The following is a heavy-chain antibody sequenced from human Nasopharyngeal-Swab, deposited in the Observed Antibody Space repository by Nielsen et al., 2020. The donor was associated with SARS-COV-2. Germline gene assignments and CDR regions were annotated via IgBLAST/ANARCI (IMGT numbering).Heavy chain of an antibody. CDR3: ARDESGDYLGLPFDH. D-gene: IGHD4-17*01. CDR1: GASITNYY. Sequence: SETLSLTCTVSGASITNYYWGWIRQSPGKGLEWIGTIFSSGSTYNPSLKSRVTMSVDTSKNQFSLKLTSVTAADTAVYYCARDESGDYLGLPFDHWGRGTLVTVSS. J-gene: IGHJ4*02. CDR2: IFSSGST. V-gene: IGHV4-4*07.